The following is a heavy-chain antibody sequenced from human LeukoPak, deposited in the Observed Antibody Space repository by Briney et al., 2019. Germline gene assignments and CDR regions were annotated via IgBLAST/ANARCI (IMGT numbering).Heavy chain of an antibody. D-gene: IGHD3-3*01. CDR3: TRATTVFGVVNA. CDR1: GFPFGDYA. Sequence: QPGRSLRLSCTASGFPFGDYAMSWFRQAPGKGLGWVGFIRSEPYGGTTEYAASVKGRFTISRDDSKSIAYQQMNSLKTEDTAVYYCTRATTVFGVVNAWGQGTLVTVSS. J-gene: IGHJ4*02. V-gene: IGHV3-49*03. CDR2: IRSEPYGGTT.